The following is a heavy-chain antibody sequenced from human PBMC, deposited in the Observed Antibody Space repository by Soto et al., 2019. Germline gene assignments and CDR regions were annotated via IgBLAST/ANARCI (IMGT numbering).Heavy chain of an antibody. CDR2: IYSGGST. CDR3: AREKSIAARPRYHYYYLDV. CDR1: GFTVSSNY. Sequence: GGSLRLSCAAYGFTVSSNYMSWVRQAPGKGLEWVSVIYSGGSTYYADSVKGRFTISRHNSKDTLYLQMNSLRAEDTAVYYCAREKSIAARPRYHYYYLDVWGKGTTVTVSS. V-gene: IGHV3-53*04. J-gene: IGHJ6*03. D-gene: IGHD6-6*01.